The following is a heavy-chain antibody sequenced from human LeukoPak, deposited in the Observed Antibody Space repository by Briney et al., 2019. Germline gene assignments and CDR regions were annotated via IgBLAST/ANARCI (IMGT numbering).Heavy chain of an antibody. CDR3: ARGLYYDFWSAYDAFDI. D-gene: IGHD3-3*01. CDR1: GGSISIYY. J-gene: IGHJ3*02. Sequence: SETLSLTCTVSGGSISIYYWSWIRQPAGKGLEWIGRIYTSGSTNYNPSLKSRVTISVDKSKNQFSLKLSSVTAADTAVYYCARGLYYDFWSAYDAFDIWGQGTMVTVSS. CDR2: IYTSGST. V-gene: IGHV4-4*07.